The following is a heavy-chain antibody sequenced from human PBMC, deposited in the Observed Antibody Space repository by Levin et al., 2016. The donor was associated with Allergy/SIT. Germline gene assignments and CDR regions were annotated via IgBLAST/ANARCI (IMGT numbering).Heavy chain of an antibody. D-gene: IGHD5-24*01. V-gene: IGHV4-59*01. Sequence: SETLSLTCTVSGGSISSYYWSWIRQPPGKGLEWIGYIYYSGSTNYNPSLKSRVTISVDTSKNQFSLKLSSVTAADTAVYYCARVAILEMATEYYFDYWGQGTLVTVSS. J-gene: IGHJ4*02. CDR1: GGSISSYY. CDR2: IYYSGST. CDR3: ARVAILEMATEYYFDY.